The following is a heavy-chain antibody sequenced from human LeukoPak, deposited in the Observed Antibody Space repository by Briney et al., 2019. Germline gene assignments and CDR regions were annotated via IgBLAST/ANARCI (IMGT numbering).Heavy chain of an antibody. J-gene: IGHJ4*02. V-gene: IGHV4-39*01. CDR2: IYYSGST. CDR1: GGSISSGNYY. CDR3: ARPTSELGSFDY. Sequence: SETLSLTCTVSGGSISSGNYYWGWIRQPPGKGLEWIGTIYYSGSTYYNPSLKSRITISVDTSKNQFSLKMRSVTAADTAVYYCARPTSELGSFDYWGQGTLVTVSS. D-gene: IGHD1-7*01.